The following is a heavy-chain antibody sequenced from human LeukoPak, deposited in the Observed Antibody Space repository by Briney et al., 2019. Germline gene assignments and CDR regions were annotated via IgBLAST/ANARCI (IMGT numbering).Heavy chain of an antibody. Sequence: PGGSLRLSCAASGFTFSAFWMSWVRQAPGKGLEWVANIKQDGSDKYYVESVKGRFTISRDNADNSLYLQMNSLRAEDTAVYYCAKAYSGWFDYWGQGTLVTVSS. CDR3: AKAYSGWFDY. CDR2: IKQDGSDK. CDR1: GFTFSAFW. J-gene: IGHJ4*02. D-gene: IGHD6-19*01. V-gene: IGHV3-7*04.